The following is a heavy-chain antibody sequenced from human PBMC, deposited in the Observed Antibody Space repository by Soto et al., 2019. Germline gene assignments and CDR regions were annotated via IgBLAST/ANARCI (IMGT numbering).Heavy chain of an antibody. CDR3: ATQPDYGDYPGIDP. V-gene: IGHV3-30*03. CDR2: ISYDGSSK. D-gene: IGHD4-17*01. Sequence: QVQLLESGGGVVQPGRSLRLSCAASGFTFSSYGMHWVRQAPGKGLEWVAVISYDGSSKYYADSVKGRFTISRDNSKNTVYLQMNSLRAADTAVYYCATQPDYGDYPGIDPWGQGTLVTVSS. CDR1: GFTFSSYG. J-gene: IGHJ5*02.